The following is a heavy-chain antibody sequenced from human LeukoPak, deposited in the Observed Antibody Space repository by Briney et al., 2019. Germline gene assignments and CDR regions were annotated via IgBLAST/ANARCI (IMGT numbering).Heavy chain of an antibody. CDR2: IYHSGST. V-gene: IGHV4-4*02. Sequence: PSGTLSLTCAVSGGSISSSNWWSWVRQPPGKGLEWIGEIYHSGSTNYNPSLKSRVTISVDTSKNQFSLKLSSVTAADTAVYYCARVIRYYYYMDVWGKGTTVTVSS. CDR3: ARVIRYYYYMDV. CDR1: GGSISSSNW. J-gene: IGHJ6*03.